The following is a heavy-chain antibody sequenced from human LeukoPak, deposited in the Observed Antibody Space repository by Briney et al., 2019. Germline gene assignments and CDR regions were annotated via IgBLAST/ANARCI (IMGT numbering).Heavy chain of an antibody. CDR3: ARPPTYYYDSSGLGNWFDP. V-gene: IGHV1-2*02. Sequence: ASVKVSCKASGYTFTGYYMHWVRQAPGQGLEWMGWINPNSGGTNYAQKFQGRVTMTRDTSISTAYMELSRLRSDDTAVYYCARPPTYYYDSSGLGNWFDPWGQGTLVTVSS. CDR1: GYTFTGYY. CDR2: INPNSGGT. D-gene: IGHD3-22*01. J-gene: IGHJ5*02.